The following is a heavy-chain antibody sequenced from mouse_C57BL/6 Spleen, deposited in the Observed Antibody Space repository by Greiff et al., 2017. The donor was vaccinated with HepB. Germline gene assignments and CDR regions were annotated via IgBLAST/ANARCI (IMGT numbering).Heavy chain of an antibody. V-gene: IGHV1-64*01. CDR3: ARWGWPYYFDY. Sequence: QVQLQQPGAELVKPGASVKLSCKASGYTFTSYWMHWVKQRPGQGLEWIGMIHPNSGSTNYNEKFKSKATLTVDKSSSTAYMQLSSLTPEDSAVYYCARWGWPYYFDYWGQGTTLTVSS. CDR2: IHPNSGST. CDR1: GYTFTSYW. J-gene: IGHJ2*01. D-gene: IGHD1-1*02.